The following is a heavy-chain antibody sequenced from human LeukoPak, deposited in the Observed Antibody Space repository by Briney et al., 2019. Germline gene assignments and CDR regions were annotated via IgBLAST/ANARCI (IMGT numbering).Heavy chain of an antibody. V-gene: IGHV3-23*01. Sequence: PGGSLRLSCAASGFTFSSYGMSWVRQAPGKGLEWVSAISGSGGSTYYADSVKGRFTISRDNSKNTLYLQMNSLRAEDTAVYYCAKGRVLLLWFGESQTTNFDYWGQGTLVTVSS. D-gene: IGHD3-10*01. CDR2: ISGSGGST. CDR1: GFTFSSYG. CDR3: AKGRVLLLWFGESQTTNFDY. J-gene: IGHJ4*02.